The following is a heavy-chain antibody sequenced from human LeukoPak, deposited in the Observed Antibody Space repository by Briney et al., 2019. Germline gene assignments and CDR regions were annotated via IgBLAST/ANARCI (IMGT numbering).Heavy chain of an antibody. CDR3: ARAPAMDV. CDR1: GGTFSSYA. V-gene: IGHV1-69*04. J-gene: IGHJ6*04. CDR2: IIPILGIA. Sequence: GASVEVSCKASGGTFSSYAISWVRQAPGQGLEWMGRIIPILGIANYAQKFQGRVTITADKSTSTAYMELSSLRSEDTAVYYCARAPAMDVWGKGTTVTVSS.